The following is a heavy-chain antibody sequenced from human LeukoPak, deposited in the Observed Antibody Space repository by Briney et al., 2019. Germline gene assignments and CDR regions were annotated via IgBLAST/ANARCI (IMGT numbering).Heavy chain of an antibody. CDR2: ISGDGGST. J-gene: IGHJ3*02. CDR1: GFTFDDYA. V-gene: IGHV3-43*02. Sequence: PGGSLRLSCAASGFTFDDYAMHWVRQAPGKGLEWVSLISGDGGSTYYADSVKGRFTISRDSSKNSLYLQMNSLRTEDTALYYCAKDGEYSSSSDAFDIWGQGTMVTVSS. CDR3: AKDGEYSSSSDAFDI. D-gene: IGHD6-6*01.